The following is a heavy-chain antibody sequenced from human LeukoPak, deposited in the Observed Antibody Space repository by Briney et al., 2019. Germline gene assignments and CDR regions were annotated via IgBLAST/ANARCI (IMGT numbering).Heavy chain of an antibody. D-gene: IGHD3-22*01. J-gene: IGHJ4*02. CDR3: ARDYYDSSGYFDY. Sequence: GASVKVSCKASGYTFSSYGISWLRQAPGQGLEWMGWISAYNGNTDYAQKFQGRVTMTTDTSTTTAYIELRSLRSDDTAVYYCARDYYDSSGYFDYWGQGTLVTVSS. CDR1: GYTFSSYG. CDR2: ISAYNGNT. V-gene: IGHV1-18*01.